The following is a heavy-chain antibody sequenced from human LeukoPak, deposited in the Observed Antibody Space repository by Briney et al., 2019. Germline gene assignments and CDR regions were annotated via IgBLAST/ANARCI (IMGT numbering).Heavy chain of an antibody. Sequence: SETLSLTCAVSGGSTSSGGYSWSWIRQPPGKGLEWIGYIYHSGSTYYNPSLKSRVTISVDRSKNQFSLKLSSVTAADTAVYYCARCSYYYDDWYYFDYWGQGTLVTVSS. CDR3: ARCSYYYDDWYYFDY. J-gene: IGHJ4*02. CDR2: IYHSGST. V-gene: IGHV4-30-2*01. D-gene: IGHD3-22*01. CDR1: GGSTSSGGYS.